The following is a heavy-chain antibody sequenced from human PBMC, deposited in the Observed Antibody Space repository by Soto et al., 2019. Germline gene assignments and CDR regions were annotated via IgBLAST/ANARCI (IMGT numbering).Heavy chain of an antibody. CDR3: ARQTPSSFTIFKRMVYFDP. D-gene: IGHD3-3*01. V-gene: IGHV5-10-1*01. CDR1: GYSFTSYW. CDR2: IDPSDSYT. J-gene: IGHJ5*02. Sequence: GESLKISCKGSGYSFTSYWISWVRQMPGKGLEWMGRIDPSDSYTNYSPSFQGHVTISADKSISTAYLQWSSLKASDTAMYYCARQTPSSFTIFKRMVYFDPWGQGTLVTVSS.